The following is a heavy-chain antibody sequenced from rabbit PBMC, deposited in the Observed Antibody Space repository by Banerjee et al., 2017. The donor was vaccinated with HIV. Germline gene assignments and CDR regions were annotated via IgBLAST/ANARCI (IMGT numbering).Heavy chain of an antibody. CDR3: ARNIRYYSSGWDL. CDR2: IYPDYITT. V-gene: IGHV1S7*01. J-gene: IGHJ4*01. Sequence: QQLEESGGGLVTLGGSLKLSCEASGIDFSSDGINWVRQAPGKGLEWIAYIYPDYITTDYATWVNGRFTLSLDNAQNTVFLQVTSLTAADTATYFCARNIRYYSSGWDLWGPGTLVTVS. CDR1: GIDFSSDG. D-gene: IGHD4-1*01.